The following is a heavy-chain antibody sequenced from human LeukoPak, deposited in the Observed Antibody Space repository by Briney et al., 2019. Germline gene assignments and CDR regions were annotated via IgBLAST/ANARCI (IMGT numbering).Heavy chain of an antibody. CDR3: VRGTSRENGYGGDDPY. D-gene: IGHD2-21*02. Sequence: AGSLTLSCAVSGFTFSTYCMHCVRQAPGEGVVWVYRTSTDGRSRRYADSVKGRFAISRDNAKHTLFLQMDSLRAEDTAVYYCVRGTSRENGYGGDDPYWGQGTLVIVSS. J-gene: IGHJ4*02. CDR2: TSTDGRSR. V-gene: IGHV3-74*01. CDR1: GFTFSTYC.